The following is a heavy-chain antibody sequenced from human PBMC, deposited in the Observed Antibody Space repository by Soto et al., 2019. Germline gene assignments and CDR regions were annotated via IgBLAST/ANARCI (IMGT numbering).Heavy chain of an antibody. CDR1: GFTFTSSA. Sequence: SVKVSCKASGFTFTSSAMQWVRQARGQRLEWIGRIVVGSGNTNYAQKFQERVTITRDMSTSTAYMELSSLRSEDTAVYYCAAELGGSGSYYKYYYYGMDVWGQGTTVTVSS. CDR3: AAELGGSGSYYKYYYYGMDV. CDR2: IVVGSGNT. V-gene: IGHV1-58*02. D-gene: IGHD3-10*01. J-gene: IGHJ6*02.